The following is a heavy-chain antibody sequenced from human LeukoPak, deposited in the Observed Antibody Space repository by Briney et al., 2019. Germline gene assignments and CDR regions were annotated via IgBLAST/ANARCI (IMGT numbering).Heavy chain of an antibody. Sequence: SETLSLTCTVSGGSISGYYWSWIRQPPGKGLEWIGYIDYTGSTNDNPSLKSRVTISVDTSKNQFSLKLTSVPAADTAVYYCARYRGNSNGGFDPWGQGTLVTVSS. CDR3: ARYRGNSNGGFDP. CDR2: IDYTGST. J-gene: IGHJ5*02. CDR1: GGSISGYY. V-gene: IGHV4-59*01. D-gene: IGHD4-23*01.